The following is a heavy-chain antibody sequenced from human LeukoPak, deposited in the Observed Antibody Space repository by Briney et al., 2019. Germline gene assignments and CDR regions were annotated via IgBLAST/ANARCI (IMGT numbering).Heavy chain of an antibody. V-gene: IGHV4-59*11. CDR3: ARDPTTVTKGLDI. J-gene: IGHJ3*02. Sequence: SETLSLTCTVSGGSFSSHYWSWIRQPPGKGLEWIGYISYIGSTNYNPSLKSRVTISVDTSKNQFTLKLSSVTAADTAVYYCARDPTTVTKGLDIWGQGTMVTVSS. D-gene: IGHD4-17*01. CDR1: GGSFSSHY. CDR2: ISYIGST.